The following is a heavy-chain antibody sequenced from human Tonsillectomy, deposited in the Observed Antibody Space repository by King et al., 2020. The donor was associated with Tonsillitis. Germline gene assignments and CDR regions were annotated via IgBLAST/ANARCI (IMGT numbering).Heavy chain of an antibody. Sequence: VQLVESGGGVVQPGRSLRLSCAASGFIVSDHAMHWVRQAPGKGLEWVASMSHDAKYKWYADSVKGRFTISRENSNNALYLQMNSLKTEDTAVFYCAKESNAFDIWGLGTMVTVSS. J-gene: IGHJ3*02. CDR3: AKESNAFDI. CDR1: GFIVSDHA. V-gene: IGHV3-30*18. CDR2: MSHDAKYK.